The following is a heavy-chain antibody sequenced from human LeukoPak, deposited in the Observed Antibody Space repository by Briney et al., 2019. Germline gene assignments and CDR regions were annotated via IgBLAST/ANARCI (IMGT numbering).Heavy chain of an antibody. CDR1: GYTFTGYY. CDR3: ARDRGLVIINAFDI. Sequence: ASVKVSCKASGYTFTGYYMHWVRQAPGQGLEWMGWINPNSGGTNYAQKLQGRVTMTTDTSTSTAYMELRSLRSDDTAVYYCARDRGLVIINAFDIWGQGTMVTVSS. J-gene: IGHJ3*02. D-gene: IGHD3-9*01. V-gene: IGHV1-2*02. CDR2: INPNSGGT.